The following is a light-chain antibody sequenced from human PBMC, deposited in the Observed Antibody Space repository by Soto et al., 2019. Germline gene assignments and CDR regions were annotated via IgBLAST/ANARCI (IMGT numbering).Light chain of an antibody. V-gene: IGKV3-20*01. CDR2: GTS. Sequence: EIVLTQSPGTLSLSPGERATLSCRTSQSLSSIYLAWYQQKPGQAPRLLIYGTSNRATGIPDRFSGSGSGTDFTLTISRLEPEDFAVYYCQQYGPSLPMYTFGQVTKLEIK. J-gene: IGKJ2*01. CDR3: QQYGPSLPMYT. CDR1: QSLSSIY.